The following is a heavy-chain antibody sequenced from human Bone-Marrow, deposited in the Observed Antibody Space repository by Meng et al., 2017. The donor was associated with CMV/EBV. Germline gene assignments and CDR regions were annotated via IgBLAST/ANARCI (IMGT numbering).Heavy chain of an antibody. V-gene: IGHV1-18*01. CDR1: GYTFTSYG. CDR3: AREGYSNYSGGGAWVFSQMGYDYYYGMDV. CDR2: ISAYNGNT. Sequence: ASVKVSCKASGYTFTSYGISWVRQAPGQGLEWMGWISAYNGNTNYAQKLQGRVTMTTDTSTSTAYMELRSLRSDDTAVYYCAREGYSNYSGGGAWVFSQMGYDYYYGMDVWGQGTTVTVSS. J-gene: IGHJ6*02. D-gene: IGHD4-11*01.